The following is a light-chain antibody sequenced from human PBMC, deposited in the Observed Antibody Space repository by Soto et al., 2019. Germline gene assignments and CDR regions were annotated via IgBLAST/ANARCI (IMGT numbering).Light chain of an antibody. CDR3: QPSYSTPPT. Sequence: DIQMTQSPYSLSASVGDRVTITCRSSESISTYLNWYQQKPGKAPKLLIYGVFSLESGVPSRFSGGGSGTDFSLTISSLQPEDFAVYYCQPSYSTPPTFGQGTKVEIK. V-gene: IGKV1-39*01. CDR1: ESISTY. CDR2: GVF. J-gene: IGKJ2*01.